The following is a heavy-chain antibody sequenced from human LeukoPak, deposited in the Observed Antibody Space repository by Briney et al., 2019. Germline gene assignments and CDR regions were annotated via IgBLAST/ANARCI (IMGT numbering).Heavy chain of an antibody. J-gene: IGHJ4*02. CDR2: INWNGGST. CDR1: GFTFDDYG. CDR3: ARDYGDYGFGQGGY. Sequence: GGSLRLSSAASGFTFDDYGMSWVRYAPGKGLEWVYGINWNGGSTGDADSVKGRFTISRDNAKNSLYLQMNSLRAEDTALYYCARDYGDYGFGQGGYWGQGTLVTVSS. D-gene: IGHD4-17*01. V-gene: IGHV3-20*04.